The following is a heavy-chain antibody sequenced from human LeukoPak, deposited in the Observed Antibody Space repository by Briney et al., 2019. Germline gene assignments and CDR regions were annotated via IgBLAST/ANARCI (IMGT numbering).Heavy chain of an antibody. CDR3: AREGRYCSSTSCPASDAFDI. D-gene: IGHD2-2*01. J-gene: IGHJ3*02. V-gene: IGHV1-2*02. CDR2: INPNSGGT. Sequence: ASVKVSCKAPGYTFTGYYMHWVRQAPGQGLEWMGWINPNSGGTNYAQKFQGRVTMTRDTSISTAYMELSRLRSDDTAVYYCAREGRYCSSTSCPASDAFDIWGQGTMVTVSS. CDR1: GYTFTGYY.